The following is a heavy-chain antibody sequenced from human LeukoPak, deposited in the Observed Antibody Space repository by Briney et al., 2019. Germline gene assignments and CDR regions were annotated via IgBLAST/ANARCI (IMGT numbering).Heavy chain of an antibody. Sequence: KASETLSLTCTVSGYSISSGYYWGWIRQPPGKGLEWIGSIYHSGSTYYNPSLKSRVTISVDTSKNQFSLKLSSVTAADTAMYYCARLPDYYSRHGAPGWGQGTLVTVSS. CDR3: ARLPDYYSRHGAPG. V-gene: IGHV4-38-2*02. CDR1: GYSISSGYY. D-gene: IGHD3-10*01. CDR2: IYHSGST. J-gene: IGHJ4*02.